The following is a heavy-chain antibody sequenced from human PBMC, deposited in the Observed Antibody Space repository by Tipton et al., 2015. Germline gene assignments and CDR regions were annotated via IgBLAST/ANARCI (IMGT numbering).Heavy chain of an antibody. V-gene: IGHV4-31*11. D-gene: IGHD3-16*02. CDR1: VYSISSDYY. J-gene: IGHJ3*02. CDR3: ARVSYLNGRAFHI. Sequence: TLSLTCAVSVYSISSDYYWGWIRQPPGKGLEWIGYTSHSGGTLYNPSLRSPFAISLDTSQNQFSLEVRSVTAADTAVYYCARVSYLNGRAFHIWGPGTLVSVSS. CDR2: TSHSGGT.